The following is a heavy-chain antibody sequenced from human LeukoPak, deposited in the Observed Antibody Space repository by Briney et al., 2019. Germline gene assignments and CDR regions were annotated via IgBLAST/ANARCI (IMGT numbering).Heavy chain of an antibody. CDR1: GFTFSDYY. V-gene: IGHV3-11*06. Sequence: PGGSLRLSCAASGFTFSDYYMSWIRQAPGKGLEWVSYISSSSSYTNYADSVKGRFTISRDNAKNSLYLQMNSLRADDTAVYYCARVVSVASYYFDHWGQGTLVTVSS. D-gene: IGHD6-19*01. CDR2: ISSSSSYT. J-gene: IGHJ4*02. CDR3: ARVVSVASYYFDH.